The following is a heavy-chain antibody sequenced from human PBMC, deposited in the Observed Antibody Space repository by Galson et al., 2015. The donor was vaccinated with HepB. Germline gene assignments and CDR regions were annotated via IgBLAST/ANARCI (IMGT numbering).Heavy chain of an antibody. CDR3: ARGMHYYDSSGYYGPYLVNAFDI. V-gene: IGHV3-7*03. CDR1: GFTFRTYR. J-gene: IGHJ3*02. CDR2: IKEDGSEK. Sequence: SLRLSCAASGFTFRTYRMSWVRQAPGKGLEWVANIKEDGSEKYYVDSVKGRFTISRDNAKNSLYLQMKSLRGEDTAVYYCARGMHYYDSSGYYGPYLVNAFDIWSQGRMVTVSS. D-gene: IGHD3-22*01.